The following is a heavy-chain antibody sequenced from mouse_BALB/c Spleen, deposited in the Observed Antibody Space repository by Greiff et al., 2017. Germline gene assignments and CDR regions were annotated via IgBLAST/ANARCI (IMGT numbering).Heavy chain of an antibody. CDR1: GYTFTSYV. CDR3: ARSYYYGSSYFDY. Sequence: LVESGPELVKPGASVKMSCKASGYTFTSYVMHWVKQKPGQGLEWIGYINPYNDGTKYNEKFKGKATLTSDKSSSTAYMELSSLTSEDSAVYYCARSYYYGSSYFDYWGQGTTLTVSS. D-gene: IGHD1-1*01. V-gene: IGHV1-14*01. CDR2: INPYNDGT. J-gene: IGHJ2*01.